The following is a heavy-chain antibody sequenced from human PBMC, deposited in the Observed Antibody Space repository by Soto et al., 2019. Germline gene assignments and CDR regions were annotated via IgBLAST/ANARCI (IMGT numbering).Heavy chain of an antibody. J-gene: IGHJ6*02. CDR1: GGTFSSYA. Sequence: SVKVSCKASGGTFSSYAISWVRQAPGQGLEWMGGIIPIFGTANYAQKFQGRVTITADESTSTAYMELSSLRSEDTAVYYCARRWDTYSSGWYGMDVWDQGTTVTVS. CDR2: IIPIFGTA. CDR3: ARRWDTYSSGWYGMDV. D-gene: IGHD6-19*01. V-gene: IGHV1-69*13.